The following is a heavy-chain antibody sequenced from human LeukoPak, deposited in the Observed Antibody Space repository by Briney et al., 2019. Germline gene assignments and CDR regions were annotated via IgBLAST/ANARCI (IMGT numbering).Heavy chain of an antibody. Sequence: GESLKISCKGSGYSFTSYWTGWVRQMPGKGLEWMGIIYPGDSDTRYSPSFQGQVTISADKSISTAYLQWSSLKASDTAMYYCARRGGYCSSTSCPTYGYWGQGTLVTVSS. D-gene: IGHD2-2*03. CDR2: IYPGDSDT. CDR3: ARRGGYCSSTSCPTYGY. CDR1: GYSFTSYW. J-gene: IGHJ4*02. V-gene: IGHV5-51*01.